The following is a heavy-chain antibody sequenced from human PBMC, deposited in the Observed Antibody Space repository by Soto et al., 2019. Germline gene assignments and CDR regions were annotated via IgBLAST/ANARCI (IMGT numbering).Heavy chain of an antibody. CDR1: GFTFSSYG. J-gene: IGHJ4*02. V-gene: IGHV3-30*18. CDR2: ISYDGSNK. Sequence: GGSLRLSCAASGFTFSSYGMHWVRQAPGKGLEWVAVISYDGSNKYYADSMKGRFTISRDNSKNTLYLQMNSLRAEDSAVYYCAKSYYDFWSGYYFDYWGQGTLVTVSS. CDR3: AKSYYDFWSGYYFDY. D-gene: IGHD3-3*01.